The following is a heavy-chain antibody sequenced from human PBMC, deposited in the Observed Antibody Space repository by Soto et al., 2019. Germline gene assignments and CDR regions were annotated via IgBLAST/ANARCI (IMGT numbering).Heavy chain of an antibody. J-gene: IGHJ4*02. CDR1: GGSISSYY. V-gene: IGHV4-59*01. Sequence: PSETLSLTCTVSGGSISSYYWSWIRQPPGKGLEWIGYIYYSGSTNYNPSLKSRVTISVDTSKNQFSLKLSSVTAADTAVYYCARERPHCSGGSCYSTFFDYWGQGTLVTV. CDR2: IYYSGST. D-gene: IGHD2-15*01. CDR3: ARERPHCSGGSCYSTFFDY.